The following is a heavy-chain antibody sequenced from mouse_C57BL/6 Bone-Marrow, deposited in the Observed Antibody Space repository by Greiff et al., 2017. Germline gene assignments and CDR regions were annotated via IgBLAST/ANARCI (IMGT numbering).Heavy chain of an antibody. J-gene: IGHJ4*01. CDR2: ISNLAYSI. D-gene: IGHD2-1*01. CDR1: GFTFSDYG. Sequence: EVKLVESGGGLVQPGGSLKLSCAASGFTFSDYGMAWVRQAPRKGPEWVAFISNLAYSIYYADTVTGRFTISRENAKNTLYLEMSSLRSEDTAMYYCARYGNYGGTGYAMDYWGQGTSVTVSS. CDR3: ARYGNYGGTGYAMDY. V-gene: IGHV5-15*01.